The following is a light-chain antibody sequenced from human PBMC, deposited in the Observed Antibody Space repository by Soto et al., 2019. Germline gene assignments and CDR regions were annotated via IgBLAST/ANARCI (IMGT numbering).Light chain of an antibody. J-gene: IGKJ5*01. V-gene: IGKV1-9*01. Sequence: DIQLTQSPFFLSASVGDRVTITCRASQGISSYLAWYQQKPGKAPRLLIYAASTLQSGVPSRFSGSGSGTEFTLTISSLQPEDFATYYCQQLNSYPPNTFGQGTRLEIK. CDR1: QGISSY. CDR2: AAS. CDR3: QQLNSYPPNT.